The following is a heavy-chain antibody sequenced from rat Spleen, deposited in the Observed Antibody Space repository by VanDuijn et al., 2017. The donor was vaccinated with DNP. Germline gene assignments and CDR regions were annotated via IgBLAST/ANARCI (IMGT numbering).Heavy chain of an antibody. CDR3: ARSDNSGSKWNY. Sequence: EVQLRESGPGLVKPSQSLSLTCSVTGYSITSCCRWTWIRKFPGNKLEWMGYINSEGSTYYNPSLKSRISITRDTSKNQFFLQVNSVTTEDTATYYCARSDNSGSKWNYWGHGVMVTVSS. D-gene: IGHD4-3*01. J-gene: IGHJ2*01. V-gene: IGHV3-3*01. CDR2: INSEGST. CDR1: GYSITSCCR.